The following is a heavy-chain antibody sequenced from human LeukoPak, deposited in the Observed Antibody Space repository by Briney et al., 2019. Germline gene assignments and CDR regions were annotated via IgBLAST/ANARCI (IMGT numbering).Heavy chain of an antibody. D-gene: IGHD2-15*01. CDR1: GFTFSSYA. CDR2: ISGSGGST. Sequence: GGSLRLSCAASGFTFSSYAMSWVRQAPGKGLEWVSAISGSGGSTYYADSVKGRFSISRDNSKNTLYLQMNSLRAEDTAVYYCAKDKDIVVVVVAASLDHWGQGTLVTVSS. CDR3: AKDKDIVVVVVAASLDH. V-gene: IGHV3-23*01. J-gene: IGHJ4*02.